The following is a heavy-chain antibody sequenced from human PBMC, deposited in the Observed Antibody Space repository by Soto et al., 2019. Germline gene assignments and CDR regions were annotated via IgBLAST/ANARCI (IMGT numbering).Heavy chain of an antibody. J-gene: IGHJ4*02. CDR2: IYYSGST. CDR1: GSSIRSYY. Sequence: QVQLQESGPGLVKPSETLSLTCTVSGSSIRSYYWTWIRQPPGMGLEWIGYIYYSGSTNYNPSLKSRVTMSVDTSKNPFSLKLTSVTAADTAVYYCARVDSASEFFDYWGQGTLVTVSS. CDR3: ARVDSASEFFDY. D-gene: IGHD3-10*01. V-gene: IGHV4-59*01.